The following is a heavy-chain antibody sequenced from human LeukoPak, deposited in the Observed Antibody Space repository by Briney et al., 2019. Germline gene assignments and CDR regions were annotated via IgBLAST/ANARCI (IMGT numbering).Heavy chain of an antibody. Sequence: SETLSLTCTVSGGSISISSYYWGWIRQPPGEGLEWIGRIYYSGSTYYNPSLKSRVAISVDTSKNQFSLWLSSVTAADTAVYYCARQGAAVDFDYWGQGTLVTVSS. CDR1: GGSISISSYY. CDR3: ARQGAAVDFDY. V-gene: IGHV4-39*01. D-gene: IGHD1-26*01. CDR2: IYYSGST. J-gene: IGHJ4*02.